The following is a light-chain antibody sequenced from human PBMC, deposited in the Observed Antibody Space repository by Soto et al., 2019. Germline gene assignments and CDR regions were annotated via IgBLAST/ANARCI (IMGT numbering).Light chain of an antibody. V-gene: IGKV3-20*01. J-gene: IGKJ1*01. CDR3: QHYGYSQWT. CDR2: DAS. Sequence: EIVLTQSPGTLSLSPGERATLSCRASQSVSNTYLAWYQQKPGQAPRLLIYDASSRATGIPDRFSGSGSGTEFTLTITRLEPEDSAVYFCQHYGYSQWTFGQGTKVDIK. CDR1: QSVSNTY.